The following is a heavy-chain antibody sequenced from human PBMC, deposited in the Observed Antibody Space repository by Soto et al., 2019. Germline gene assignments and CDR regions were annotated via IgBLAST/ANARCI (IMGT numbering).Heavy chain of an antibody. CDR1: GGSISNYY. Sequence: QVHLQESGPRLVKPSETLPLTCTVFGGSISNYYWSWIRQPPGRGLEWIGHIFYSGSTNYNPALKSRVTISVDTSKSQFSLKLSSVTAADTAVYYCAKDSGYNYGYFRWFDPWGQGTLVTVSS. CDR3: AKDSGYNYGYFRWFDP. CDR2: IFYSGST. J-gene: IGHJ5*02. D-gene: IGHD5-18*01. V-gene: IGHV4-59*01.